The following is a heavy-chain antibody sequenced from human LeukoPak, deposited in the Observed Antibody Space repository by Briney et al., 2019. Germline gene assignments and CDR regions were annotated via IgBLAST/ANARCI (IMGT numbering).Heavy chain of an antibody. Sequence: ASVKVSCKASGYTFTSYGISWVRQAPGPGLEWMGWISAYNGNTNYAQKLQGRVTMTTDTSTSTAYMELRSLRSDDTAVYYCAREGYSGSYRAEYFQHWGQGTLVTVSS. V-gene: IGHV1-18*01. CDR2: ISAYNGNT. CDR3: AREGYSGSYRAEYFQH. D-gene: IGHD1-26*01. CDR1: GYTFTSYG. J-gene: IGHJ1*01.